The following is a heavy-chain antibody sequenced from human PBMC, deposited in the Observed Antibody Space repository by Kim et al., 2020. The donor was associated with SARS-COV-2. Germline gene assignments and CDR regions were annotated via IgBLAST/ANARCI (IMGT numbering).Heavy chain of an antibody. D-gene: IGHD3-10*01. V-gene: IGHV3-30*04. J-gene: IGHJ4*02. CDR3: AREWALMVRGEAVDY. CDR1: GFTFSSYA. CDR2: ISYDGSNK. Sequence: GGSLRLSCAASGFTFSSYAMHWVRQAPGKGLEWVAVISYDGSNKYYADSVKGRFTISRDNSKNTLYLQMNSLRAEDTAVYYCAREWALMVRGEAVDYWGQGTLVTVSS.